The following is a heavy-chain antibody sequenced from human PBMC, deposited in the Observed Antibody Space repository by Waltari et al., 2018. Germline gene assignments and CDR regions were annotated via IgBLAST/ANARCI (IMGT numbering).Heavy chain of an antibody. CDR1: GFAFANYG. J-gene: IGHJ4*02. CDR2: SRGRCGNT. Sequence: EVRLVESGGGLVQPGGSLRLSCAASGFAFANYGMSWVRQAPGKVVGGVGSSRGRCGNTYYADSVKGRFTMSKDNSKNTLFLQMNSLRVDDTADYYCAKSSGSYYEVFDYWGRGTLVTVSS. V-gene: IGHV3-23*04. D-gene: IGHD1-26*01. CDR3: AKSSGSYYEVFDY.